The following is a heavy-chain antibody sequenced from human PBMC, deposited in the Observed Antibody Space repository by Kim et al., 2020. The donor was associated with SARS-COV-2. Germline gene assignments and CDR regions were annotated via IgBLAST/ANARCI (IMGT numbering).Heavy chain of an antibody. J-gene: IGHJ5*02. CDR2: INHSGST. D-gene: IGHD6-19*01. CDR3: ARVVWLDYNWFDP. V-gene: IGHV4-34*01. Sequence: SETLSLTCAVYGGSFSGYYWSWIRQPPGKGLEWIGEINHSGSTNYNPSLKSRVTISVDTSKNQFSLKLSSVTAADTAVYYCARVVWLDYNWFDPWGQGTLVTVSS. CDR1: GGSFSGYY.